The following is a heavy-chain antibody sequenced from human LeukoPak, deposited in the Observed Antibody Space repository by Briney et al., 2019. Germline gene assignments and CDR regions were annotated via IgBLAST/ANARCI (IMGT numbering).Heavy chain of an antibody. Sequence: SETLSLTCAVSTDPFSSHYWTWIRQPPGKGLEWIGYISYIGSTNYNPSPKSRVTISIDTSKNQFSLKLSSVTAADTAVYYCARDLVTVTKGFDIWGQGTMVSVSS. D-gene: IGHD4-17*01. CDR2: ISYIGST. V-gene: IGHV4-59*11. CDR3: ARDLVTVTKGFDI. J-gene: IGHJ3*02. CDR1: TDPFSSHY.